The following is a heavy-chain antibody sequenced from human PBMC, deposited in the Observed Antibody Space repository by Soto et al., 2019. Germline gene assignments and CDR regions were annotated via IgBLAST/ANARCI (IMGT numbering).Heavy chain of an antibody. D-gene: IGHD3-22*01. J-gene: IGHJ3*02. CDR1: GGSISSGDYY. Sequence: PSETLSLTCTVSGGSISSGDYYWSWIRQPPGKGVEWIGYIYYSGSTYYNPSLKSRVTISVDTSKNQFSLKLSSVTAADTAVYYCARXSYYYDSSGYYYVAFDIWGQGTMVTVSS. V-gene: IGHV4-30-4*01. CDR2: IYYSGST. CDR3: ARXSYYYDSSGYYYVAFDI.